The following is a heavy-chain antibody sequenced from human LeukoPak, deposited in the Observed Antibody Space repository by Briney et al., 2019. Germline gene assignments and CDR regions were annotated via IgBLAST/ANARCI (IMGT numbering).Heavy chain of an antibody. J-gene: IGHJ4*02. Sequence: VASVKVSCKASGYTFTSYYMHWVRQAPGQGLEWMGWISPYNGNTNYAQKFQGRVTLTTDTSTSTAYMELRSLRSDDTAVYYCARGPHERSGYPDDWGQGTLVTVSS. D-gene: IGHD3-22*01. CDR2: ISPYNGNT. CDR1: GYTFTSYY. CDR3: ARGPHERSGYPDD. V-gene: IGHV1-18*04.